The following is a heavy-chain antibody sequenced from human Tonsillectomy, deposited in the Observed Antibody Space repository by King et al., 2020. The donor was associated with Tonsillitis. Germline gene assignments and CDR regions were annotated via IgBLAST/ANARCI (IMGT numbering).Heavy chain of an antibody. CDR2: IKSNTDGGTT. CDR3: PTSISSAARPDY. J-gene: IGHJ4*02. CDR1: GFTFSNAW. V-gene: IGHV3-15*01. Sequence: VQLVESGGGLVKPGGALRLSCAHFGFTFSNAWMSGVRQAPGKGREWVGRIKSNTDGGTTDSAAPVKGRFTISRDDSKNTLYLQMNSLKTEDTAVYHCPTSISSAARPDYWGQGTLVTVSS. D-gene: IGHD6-6*01.